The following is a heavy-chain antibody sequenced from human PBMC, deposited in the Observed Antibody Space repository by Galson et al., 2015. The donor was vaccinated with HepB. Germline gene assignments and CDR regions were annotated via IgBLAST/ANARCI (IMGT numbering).Heavy chain of an antibody. Sequence: SLRLSCAASGFTVSSNDMSWVRQAPGKGLEWVSVIYSGGSTYYADSVKGRFTISRDNSKNTLYLQMNSLRAEDTAVYYCARGSSGWYLPYHYWGQGTLVTVSS. CDR2: IYSGGST. D-gene: IGHD6-19*01. V-gene: IGHV3-66*02. CDR1: GFTVSSND. CDR3: ARGSSGWYLPYHY. J-gene: IGHJ4*02.